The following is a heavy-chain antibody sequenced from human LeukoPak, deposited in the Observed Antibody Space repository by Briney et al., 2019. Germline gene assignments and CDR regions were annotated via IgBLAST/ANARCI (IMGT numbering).Heavy chain of an antibody. CDR2: IRYDGSNK. J-gene: IGHJ4*02. CDR1: GFSFSSYA. D-gene: IGHD4-11*01. Sequence: GGSLRLSCATSGFSFSSYAMSWVRQAPGKGLEWVAFIRYDGSNKYYADSVKGRFTISRDNSKNTLYLQMNSLRAEDTAVYYCAKDLTFYSNRPMPLDYWGQGTLVTVSS. CDR3: AKDLTFYSNRPMPLDY. V-gene: IGHV3-30*02.